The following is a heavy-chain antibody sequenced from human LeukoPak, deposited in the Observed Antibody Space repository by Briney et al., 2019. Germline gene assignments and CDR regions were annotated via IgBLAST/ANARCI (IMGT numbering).Heavy chain of an antibody. CDR2: IYYSGST. CDR1: GGSISSGGYY. Sequence: SKTLSLTCTVSGGSISSGGYYWSWIRQHPGKGLEWTGYIYYSGSTYYNPSLKSRVTISVDTSKNQFSLKLSSVTAADTAVYYCAKGGGYDYYYYGMDVWGQGTTVTVSS. CDR3: AKGGGYDYYYYGMDV. D-gene: IGHD5-12*01. J-gene: IGHJ6*02. V-gene: IGHV4-31*03.